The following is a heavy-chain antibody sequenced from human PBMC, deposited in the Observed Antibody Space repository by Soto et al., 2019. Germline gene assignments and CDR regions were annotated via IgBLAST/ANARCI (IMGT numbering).Heavy chain of an antibody. D-gene: IGHD2-21*02. CDR2: IWYDGSNK. V-gene: IGHV3-33*01. Sequence: QVQLVESGGGVVQPGRSLRLSCAASGFTFSSYGMHWVRQAPGKGLEWVAVIWYDGSNKYYADSVKGRFTISRDNSKNTLYLQMNSLRAEDTAVYYCARDPKRAYRGGDCYSGWYFDLWGRGTLVTVSS. J-gene: IGHJ2*01. CDR3: ARDPKRAYRGGDCYSGWYFDL. CDR1: GFTFSSYG.